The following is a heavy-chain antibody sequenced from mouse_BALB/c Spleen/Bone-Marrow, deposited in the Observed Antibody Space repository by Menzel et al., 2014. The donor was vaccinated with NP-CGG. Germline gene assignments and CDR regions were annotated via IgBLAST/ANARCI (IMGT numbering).Heavy chain of an antibody. Sequence: EVQVVESGGGLVQPGGSLRLSCAPSGFTFTDYYMSWVRQPPGKALEWLGFIRNKANGYTTEYSASVKGRSTISRDNSQSILYLQMNTLRAEDSATYYCAREIINDYHWYFDVWGAGTTVTVSS. CDR3: AREIINDYHWYFDV. D-gene: IGHD2-4*01. CDR2: IRNKANGYTT. V-gene: IGHV7-3*02. CDR1: GFTFTDYY. J-gene: IGHJ1*01.